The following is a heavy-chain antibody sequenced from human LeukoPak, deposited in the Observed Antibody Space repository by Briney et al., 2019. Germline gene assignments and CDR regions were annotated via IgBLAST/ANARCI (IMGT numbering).Heavy chain of an antibody. Sequence: SETLSLTCAVYGGSFNDYYWNWIRQPPGKGLEWIGEINHSGSTNYNPSLKSRVTISVDTSKNQFSLKLSSVTAADTAVYYCAGHGDMVRGRRQAFDIWGQGTMVTVSS. V-gene: IGHV4-34*01. D-gene: IGHD3-10*01. CDR1: GGSFNDYY. CDR2: INHSGST. CDR3: AGHGDMVRGRRQAFDI. J-gene: IGHJ3*02.